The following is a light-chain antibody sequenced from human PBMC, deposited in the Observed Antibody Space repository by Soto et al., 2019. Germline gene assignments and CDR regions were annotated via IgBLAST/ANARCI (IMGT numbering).Light chain of an antibody. CDR1: RSNIGSNT. Sequence: QSVLTQPPSASGTPGQRVTISCSGSRSNIGSNTVNWYHQVPGTAPKLLIHSNNQRPSGVPDRFSGSKSGTSASLAISGLQSEDEADYYCAAWDDSLNGPVFGGGTKLTVL. J-gene: IGLJ2*01. CDR3: AAWDDSLNGPV. V-gene: IGLV1-44*01. CDR2: SNN.